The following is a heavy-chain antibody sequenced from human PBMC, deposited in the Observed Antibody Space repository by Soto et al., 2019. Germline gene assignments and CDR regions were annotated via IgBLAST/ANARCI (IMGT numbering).Heavy chain of an antibody. V-gene: IGHV1-46*01. CDR3: ARIVAATNPLYYYYDMDV. J-gene: IGHJ6*02. CDR1: GYTFTSYY. Sequence: QVQLVQSGAEVKKPGASVKVSCKASGYTFTSYYMHWVRQAPGQGLEWMGIINPSGGSTSYAQKFQGRVTMTRDTSTSTVYMELSGLRSEDTAVYYCARIVAATNPLYYYYDMDVWGQGTTVTVSS. D-gene: IGHD2-15*01. CDR2: INPSGGST.